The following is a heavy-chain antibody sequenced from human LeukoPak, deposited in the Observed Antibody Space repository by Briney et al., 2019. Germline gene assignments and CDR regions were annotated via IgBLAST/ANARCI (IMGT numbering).Heavy chain of an antibody. CDR3: AKGTYSSGWHDYYYYSGRDV. Sequence: GGSLRLSCAASGFTFSSYAMSWVRQAPGKGLEWVSAISGSGGSTYYADSVKGRFTISRDNSKNTPYLQMNSLRAEDTAVYYCAKGTYSSGWHDYYYYSGRDVWGQGTTVTVSS. V-gene: IGHV3-23*01. D-gene: IGHD6-19*01. CDR1: GFTFSSYA. CDR2: ISGSGGST. J-gene: IGHJ6*02.